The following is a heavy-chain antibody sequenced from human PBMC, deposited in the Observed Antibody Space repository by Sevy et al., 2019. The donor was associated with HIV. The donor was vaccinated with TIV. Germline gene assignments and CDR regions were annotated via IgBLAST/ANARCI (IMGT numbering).Heavy chain of an antibody. Sequence: GGSLRLSCVGSGFTFSRHAMHWVRQAPGKGLEWVAVILYDGSNKYYADSVKGRFTISRDNSKNTLYLQMNNVRVEDTAVYYCARGGYYYDNAAYYALDSWGQGTLVTVSS. CDR2: ILYDGSNK. D-gene: IGHD3-22*01. CDR1: GFTFSRHA. V-gene: IGHV3-30-3*01. J-gene: IGHJ4*02. CDR3: ARGGYYYDNAAYYALDS.